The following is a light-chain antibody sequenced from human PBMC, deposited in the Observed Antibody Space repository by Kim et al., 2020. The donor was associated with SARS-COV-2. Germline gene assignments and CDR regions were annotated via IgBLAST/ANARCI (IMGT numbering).Light chain of an antibody. CDR2: QRS. V-gene: IGKV2-28*01. J-gene: IGKJ1*01. CDR3: IQSLQTPRT. CDR1: QSLLHYNGYNY. Sequence: EIVMTQSPLSLSVTPGEPASISCWSSQSLLHYNGYNYVDWFVQKPGQSPQLLIYQRSNRASGVPDRFSCSGSGTYFTLKISRVEAEDVGTYFCIQSLQTPRTFGQGTKLEI.